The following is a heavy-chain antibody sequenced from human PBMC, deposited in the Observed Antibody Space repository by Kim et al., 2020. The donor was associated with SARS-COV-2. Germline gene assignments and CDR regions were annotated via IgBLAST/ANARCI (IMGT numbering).Heavy chain of an antibody. V-gene: IGHV3-48*02. CDR1: GFTFSGYS. Sequence: GGSLRLSCAASGFTFSGYSINWVRQAPGKGLEWVSYISSSSSTIYYADSVKGRFTISRDNAKNSLYLQMNSLRDEDTAVYYCARDLVVVVGRYTYYYGMDVWGQGTTVTVSS. D-gene: IGHD2-15*01. J-gene: IGHJ6*02. CDR2: ISSSSSTI. CDR3: ARDLVVVVGRYTYYYGMDV.